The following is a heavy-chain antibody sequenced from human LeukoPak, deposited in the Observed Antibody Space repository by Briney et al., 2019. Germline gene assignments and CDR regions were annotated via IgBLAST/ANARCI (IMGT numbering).Heavy chain of an antibody. CDR3: ARDAAGTLDY. J-gene: IGHJ4*02. Sequence: SETLSLTCTVSGGSISSSSYYWGWIRQPPGKGLEWIGSIYYSGSTYYNPSLKSRVTISVDTSKNQFSLKLSSVTAADTAVYYCARDAAGTLDYWGQGTLVTVSS. CDR2: IYYSGST. CDR1: GGSISSSSYY. D-gene: IGHD6-13*01. V-gene: IGHV4-39*07.